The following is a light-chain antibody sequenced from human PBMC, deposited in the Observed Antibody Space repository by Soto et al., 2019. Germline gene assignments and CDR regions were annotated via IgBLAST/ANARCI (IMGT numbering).Light chain of an antibody. V-gene: IGKV3-15*01. CDR1: QSVSIS. J-gene: IGKJ5*01. CDR2: GAS. CDR3: QQYRNWPIT. Sequence: ETVMTQSPATLSVSPGETATLSCRASQSVSISLAWYQQKPGQAPRLLIYGASTRATGIPARFSGSGSGTAFTLTISSLQSEDIALYHCQQYRNWPITFGQGTRLEIK.